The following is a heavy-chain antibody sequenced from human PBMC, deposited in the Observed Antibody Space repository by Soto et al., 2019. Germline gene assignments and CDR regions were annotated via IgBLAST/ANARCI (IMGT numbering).Heavy chain of an antibody. J-gene: IGHJ4*02. CDR3: AISYYCSGGSCYGAYFDY. CDR2: IWYDGSNK. D-gene: IGHD2-15*01. V-gene: IGHV3-33*01. Sequence: GGSLRLSCAASGFTFSSYGMHWVRQAPGKGLEWVAVIWYDGSNKYYADSVKGRFTISRDNSKNTLYLQMNSLRAEDTAVYYCAISYYCSGGSCYGAYFDYWGQGTLVTVSS. CDR1: GFTFSSYG.